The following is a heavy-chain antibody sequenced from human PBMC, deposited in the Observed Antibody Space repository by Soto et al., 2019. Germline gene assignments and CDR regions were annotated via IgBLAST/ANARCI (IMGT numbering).Heavy chain of an antibody. CDR3: ARDVGGWYRATRYYYYMDV. CDR2: IWYDGSNK. V-gene: IGHV3-33*01. J-gene: IGHJ6*03. D-gene: IGHD6-19*01. Sequence: QVQLVESGGGVVQPGRSLRLSCAASGFTFSSYGMHWVRQAPGKGLEWVAVIWYDGSNKYYADSVKGRFTISRDNSKNTLYLQMNSLRAEDRAVYYCARDVGGWYRATRYYYYMDVWGKGTTVTVSS. CDR1: GFTFSSYG.